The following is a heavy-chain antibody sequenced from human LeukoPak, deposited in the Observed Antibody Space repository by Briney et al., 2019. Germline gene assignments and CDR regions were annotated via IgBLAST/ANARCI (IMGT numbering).Heavy chain of an antibody. D-gene: IGHD6-19*01. V-gene: IGHV1-46*02. CDR2: INPSGGST. CDR1: GYTFNNHY. CDR3: ARERYSSPHY. J-gene: IGHJ4*02. Sequence: GASVKVSCKASGYTFNNHYMYWVRQAPGQGLEWMGVINPSGGSTSYAQKFQGRVTMTRDTSTSTVYMELSSLRSEDTAVYYCARERYSSPHYWGQGTLVTVSS.